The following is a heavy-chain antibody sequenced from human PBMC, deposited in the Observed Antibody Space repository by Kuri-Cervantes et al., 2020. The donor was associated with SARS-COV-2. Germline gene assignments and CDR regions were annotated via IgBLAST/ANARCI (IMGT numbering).Heavy chain of an antibody. J-gene: IGHJ4*02. CDR2: ISGSGGST. V-gene: IGHV3-23*01. CDR1: GFTFSSYA. Sequence: GGSLRLSCAASGFTFSSYAMSWVRQAPGRGLEWVSAISGSGGSTYYADSVKGRFTISRDNSKNTLYLQMNSLRAEDTAVYYCAKCSDIAAAGQTDYWCQGTLVTVSS. D-gene: IGHD6-13*01. CDR3: AKCSDIAAAGQTDY.